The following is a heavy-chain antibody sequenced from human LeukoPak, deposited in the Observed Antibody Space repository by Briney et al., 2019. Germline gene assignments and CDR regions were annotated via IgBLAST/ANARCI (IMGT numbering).Heavy chain of an antibody. CDR2: MNPNSGNT. J-gene: IGHJ5*02. D-gene: IGHD6-13*01. V-gene: IGHV1-8*01. CDR1: GYTFTSYD. Sequence: GASVKVSCKASGYTFTSYDINWVRQATGQGLEWMGWMNPNSGNTGYAQKFQGRVTMTRNTSISTAYMELSSLRPEDTAVYYCAREGRSWYFRGVYWFDPWGQGTLVTVSS. CDR3: AREGRSWYFRGVYWFDP.